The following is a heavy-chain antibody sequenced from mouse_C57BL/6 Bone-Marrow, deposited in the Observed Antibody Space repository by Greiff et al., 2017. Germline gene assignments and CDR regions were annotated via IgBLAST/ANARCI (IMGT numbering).Heavy chain of an antibody. D-gene: IGHD2-4*01. CDR3: ARRDYPFFDD. CDR2: ISSGSSTI. CDR1: GFTFSDYG. J-gene: IGHJ2*01. Sequence: EVKLVESGGGLVKPGGSLKLSCAASGFTFSDYGMHWVRQAPETGLEWVAYISSGSSTIYYADTVKGRFTISRDNAKNTLFLQMTSLRSEDTAMYYCARRDYPFFDDWGQGTTLTVSS. V-gene: IGHV5-17*01.